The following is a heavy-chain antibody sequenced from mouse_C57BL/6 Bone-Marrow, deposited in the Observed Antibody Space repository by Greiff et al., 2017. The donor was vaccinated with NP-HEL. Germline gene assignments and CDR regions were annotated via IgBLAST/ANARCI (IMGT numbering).Heavy chain of an antibody. D-gene: IGHD2-4*01. CDR1: GYTFTSYG. Sequence: VQLQQSGAELARPGASVKLSCKASGYTFTSYGISWVKQRTGQGLEWIGEIYPRSGNTYYNEQFKGKATLTADKYSSTAYKELRSLTSEDSAVYFWARPGLRRGVYAMDYWGQGTSVTVSS. J-gene: IGHJ4*01. CDR3: ARPGLRRGVYAMDY. V-gene: IGHV1-81*01. CDR2: IYPRSGNT.